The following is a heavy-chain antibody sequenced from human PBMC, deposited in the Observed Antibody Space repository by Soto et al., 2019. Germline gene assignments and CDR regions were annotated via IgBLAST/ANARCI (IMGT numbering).Heavy chain of an antibody. V-gene: IGHV4-31*03. D-gene: IGHD3-22*01. Sequence: QMQLQESGPGLVKPSQTLSLICSVSGGSISRPGYYWAWIRQHPARGLEWIGSISYSGNSNHNPSLQSRLILSVDTSQNCFSLRLTSVTAADTPVYYCARLRRDGSGFPDLWGQGALVTVSS. J-gene: IGHJ5*02. CDR1: GGSISRPGYY. CDR3: ARLRRDGSGFPDL. CDR2: ISYSGNS.